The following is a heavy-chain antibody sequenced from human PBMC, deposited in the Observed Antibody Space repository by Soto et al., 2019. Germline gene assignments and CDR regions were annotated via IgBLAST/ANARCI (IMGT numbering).Heavy chain of an antibody. CDR1: GFTFSNYA. D-gene: IGHD2-2*01. V-gene: IGHV3-23*01. CDR2: ISDNGGST. Sequence: PGGSLRLSCAASGFTFSNYAMTWVRQAPGKGLEWVSTISDNGGSTFYADSVKGRFTISRDNSRKTLYLQMNSLRAEDTAVYYCAKGPVPAAKTSLNDYWGQGTLVTVSS. CDR3: AKGPVPAAKTSLNDY. J-gene: IGHJ4*02.